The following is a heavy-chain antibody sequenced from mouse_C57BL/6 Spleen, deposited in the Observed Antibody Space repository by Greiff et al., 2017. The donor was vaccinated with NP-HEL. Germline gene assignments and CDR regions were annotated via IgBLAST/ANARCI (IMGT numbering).Heavy chain of an antibody. V-gene: IGHV1-15*01. CDR3: TLMVTTPY. J-gene: IGHJ3*01. Sequence: QVQLKESGAELVRPGASVTLSCKASGYTFTDYEMHWVKQTPVHGLEWIGAIDPETGGTAYNQKFKGKAILTADKSSSTAYMELRSLTSEDSAVYYCTLMVTTPYWGQGTLVTVSA. CDR1: GYTFTDYE. D-gene: IGHD2-3*01. CDR2: IDPETGGT.